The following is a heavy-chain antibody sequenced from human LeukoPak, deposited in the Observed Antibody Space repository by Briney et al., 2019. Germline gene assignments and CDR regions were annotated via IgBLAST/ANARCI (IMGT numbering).Heavy chain of an antibody. D-gene: IGHD3-16*01. Sequence: PSETLSLTCTVSGGSNSSHYWSWIRQPPGKGLEWIGYIYYSGSTNYNPSLKSRVTISVDTSKNQFSLKLSSVTAADTAVYYCARDAWGVSWGQGTLVTVSS. CDR2: IYYSGST. J-gene: IGHJ4*02. CDR1: GGSNSSHY. V-gene: IGHV4-59*11. CDR3: ARDAWGVS.